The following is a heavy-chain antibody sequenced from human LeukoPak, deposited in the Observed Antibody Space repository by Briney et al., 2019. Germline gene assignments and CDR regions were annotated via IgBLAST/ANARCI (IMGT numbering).Heavy chain of an antibody. CDR3: ARDARDYGDYSYYYGLDV. V-gene: IGHV4-4*07. CDR1: GVSIKTYF. J-gene: IGHJ6*02. Sequence: KPSETLSHTCTVSGVSIKTYFWSWIRQPAGKGLEWIGRIYTSGNITSNPSLKSRVSLSADSSKNQFSLRLSSVTAADTAVYYCARDARDYGDYSYYYGLDVWGQGTTVTVSS. D-gene: IGHD4-17*01. CDR2: IYTSGNI.